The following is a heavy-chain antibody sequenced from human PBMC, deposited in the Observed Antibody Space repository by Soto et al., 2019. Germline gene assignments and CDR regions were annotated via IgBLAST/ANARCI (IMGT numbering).Heavy chain of an antibody. CDR1: GYTFTGYY. Sequence: QVQLVQSGAEVKKPGASVKVSCKASGYTFTGYYMHWVRQARGQGLEWMGWINPNSGGTNYAQKFQGWVTMTRDTSISTAYMELSRLRSDDTAVYYCARDEIAAAGTHYYGMDVWGQGTTVTVSS. J-gene: IGHJ6*02. CDR2: INPNSGGT. D-gene: IGHD6-13*01. CDR3: ARDEIAAAGTHYYGMDV. V-gene: IGHV1-2*04.